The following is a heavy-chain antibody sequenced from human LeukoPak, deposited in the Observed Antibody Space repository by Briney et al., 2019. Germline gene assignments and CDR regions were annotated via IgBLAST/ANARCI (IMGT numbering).Heavy chain of an antibody. D-gene: IGHD6-6*01. CDR2: IYHSGST. CDR1: GGSISSGGYS. Sequence: SETLSLTCAVSGGSISSGGYSWSWIRQPPGKGLEWIGYIYHSGSTYYNPSLKSRVTMSVDRSKNQFSLKLSSVTAADTAVYYCARGPSSSNWFDPWGQGTLVTVSS. J-gene: IGHJ5*02. CDR3: ARGPSSSNWFDP. V-gene: IGHV4-30-2*01.